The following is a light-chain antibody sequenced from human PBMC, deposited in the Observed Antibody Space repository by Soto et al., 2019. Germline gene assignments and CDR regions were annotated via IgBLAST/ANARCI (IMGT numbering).Light chain of an antibody. CDR3: QQYDNLPYT. J-gene: IGKJ2*01. CDR1: QSISGW. V-gene: IGKV1-33*01. CDR2: DAS. Sequence: DIQMTQSPSTMSASVGDRVTITCRASQSISGWLAWYQQKPGKAPKLLIYDASNLETGVPSRFSGSGSGTDFTFTISSLQPEDIATYYCQQYDNLPYTFGQGTKLEIK.